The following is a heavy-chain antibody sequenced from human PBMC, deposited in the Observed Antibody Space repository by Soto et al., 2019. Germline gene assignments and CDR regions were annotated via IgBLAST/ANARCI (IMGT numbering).Heavy chain of an antibody. CDR3: ARLGTFGGVIDY. D-gene: IGHD3-16*02. J-gene: IGHJ4*02. CDR1: GGNIRSSSYY. CDR2: IYYSGST. Sequence: SETQSLTCTVSGGNIRSSSYYWGWIRQPPGKGLEWIGSIYYSGSTYYNPSLKSRVTISVDTSKNQFSLKLSSVTAADTAVYYCARLGTFGGVIDYWGQGTLVTVSS. V-gene: IGHV4-39*01.